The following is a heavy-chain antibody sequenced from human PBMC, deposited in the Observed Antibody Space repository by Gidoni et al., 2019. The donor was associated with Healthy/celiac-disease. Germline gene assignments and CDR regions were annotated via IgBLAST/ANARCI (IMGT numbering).Heavy chain of an antibody. CDR1: GVTFCSYS. CDR2: ISSSSSYI. J-gene: IGHJ6*03. D-gene: IGHD2-2*02. V-gene: IGHV3-21*01. Sequence: EVQPVESGGGLVKPGGSLRLSRAASGVTFCSYSMNWVRQAPGKGLGWVSSISSSSSYIYYADSVKGRFTSSRDNAKNSLYLQMNSLRAEDTAVYYCASGDIVVVPAAIDDDYYYYMDVWGKGTTVTVSS. CDR3: ASGDIVVVPAAIDDDYYYYMDV.